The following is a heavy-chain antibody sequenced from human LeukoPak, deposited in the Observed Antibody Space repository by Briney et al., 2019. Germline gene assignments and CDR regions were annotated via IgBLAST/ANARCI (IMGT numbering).Heavy chain of an antibody. J-gene: IGHJ4*02. V-gene: IGHV3-23*01. Sequence: GGSLRLSCAASGFTFSSYAMSWVRQAPGKGLEWVSAISGSGGSTYYADSVKGRFTISRANSKNTLYLQMNGLRAEDTAVYYCAKIRGEGIYDILTGYPHNLFDYWGQGTLVSVSS. D-gene: IGHD3-9*01. CDR3: AKIRGEGIYDILTGYPHNLFDY. CDR2: ISGSGGST. CDR1: GFTFSSYA.